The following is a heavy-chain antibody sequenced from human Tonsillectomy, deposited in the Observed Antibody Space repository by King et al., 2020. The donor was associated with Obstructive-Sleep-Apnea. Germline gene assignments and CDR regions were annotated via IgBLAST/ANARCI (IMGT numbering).Heavy chain of an antibody. D-gene: IGHD2/OR15-2a*01. CDR3: VRDRSSTY. J-gene: IGHJ4*01. CDR1: GFTFSSNN. CDR2: ISSSSSSI. Sequence: VQLVESGGGLVQPGGSLRLSCAASGFTFSSNNRNWFRQAPGRGLEWVSYISSSSSSIHYADSVKGRFTISRDNARNSLYLQMNSLRAEDTAVYYCVRDRSSTYWGHGTLVTVSS. V-gene: IGHV3-48*04.